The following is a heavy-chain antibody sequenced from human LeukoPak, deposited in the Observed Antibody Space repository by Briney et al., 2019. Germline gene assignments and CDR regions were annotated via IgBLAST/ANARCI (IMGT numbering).Heavy chain of an antibody. CDR3: AGNSTVTTDY. Sequence: SETLSLTCTVSGGSISSYYWSWIRQPPGKGLEWIGYIYYSGSTNYNPSLKSRVTISVDTSKNQFSLKLSSVTAADAAVYYCAGNSTVTTDYWGQGTLVTVSS. CDR1: GGSISSYY. V-gene: IGHV4-59*12. CDR2: IYYSGST. D-gene: IGHD4-11*01. J-gene: IGHJ4*02.